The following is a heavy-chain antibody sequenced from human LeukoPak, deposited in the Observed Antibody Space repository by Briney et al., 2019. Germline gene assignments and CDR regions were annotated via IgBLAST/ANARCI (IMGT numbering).Heavy chain of an antibody. CDR2: INPSGGST. CDR1: GYTFTSYY. V-gene: IGHV1-46*01. CDR3: ARGPYDRDGDYAIDY. Sequence: ASVKVSCKASGYTFTSYYMHWVRQAPGQGLEWMGIINPSGGSTSYAQKFQGRVTMARDTSTSTVYMELSSLRSEDTAVYYCARGPYDRDGDYAIDYWGQGTLVTVSS. J-gene: IGHJ4*02. D-gene: IGHD4-17*01.